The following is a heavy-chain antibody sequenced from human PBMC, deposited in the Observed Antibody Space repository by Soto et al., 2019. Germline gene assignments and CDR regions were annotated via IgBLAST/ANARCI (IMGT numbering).Heavy chain of an antibody. CDR3: ARSYYDILTCYYSYYFDY. CDR1: GFSLNTSGVG. V-gene: IGHV2-5*02. J-gene: IGHJ4*02. D-gene: IGHD3-9*01. CDR2: LYWDDDK. Sequence: QITLKESGPTLVKPTQTLSLTCTFSGFSLNTSGVGVGWIRQPPGKALEWLALLYWDDDKRYSPSLKSRLTITKDTSKKQVVLTMTNMHPVDTATYYCARSYYDILTCYYSYYFDYWGQGTLVTVSS.